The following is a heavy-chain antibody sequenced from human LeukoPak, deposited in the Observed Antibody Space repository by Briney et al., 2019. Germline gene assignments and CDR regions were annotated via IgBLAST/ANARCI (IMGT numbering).Heavy chain of an antibody. CDR2: INPNSGDT. J-gene: IGHJ4*02. V-gene: IGHV1-2*02. CDR3: AREPGIAAAGTWDY. CDR1: GYTFTGYY. D-gene: IGHD6-13*01. Sequence: ASVKVSCKASGYTFTGYYMHWVRQAPGQGLEWMGWINPNSGDTNYAQKFQGRVTMTRDMSTSTVYMELSSLRSEDTAVYYCAREPGIAAAGTWDYWGQGTLVTVSS.